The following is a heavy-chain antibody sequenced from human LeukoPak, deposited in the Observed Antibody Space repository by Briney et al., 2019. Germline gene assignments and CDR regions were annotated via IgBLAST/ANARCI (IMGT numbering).Heavy chain of an antibody. CDR3: AKYHSNYRSAFDI. D-gene: IGHD4-11*01. Sequence: PGGSLRLSCAASGFTFSSYSMNWVRQAPGKGLEWVSAISGSGGSTYYADSVKGRFTISRDNSKNTLYLQMNSLRAEDTAVYYCAKYHSNYRSAFDIWGQGTMVTVSS. CDR2: ISGSGGST. J-gene: IGHJ3*02. V-gene: IGHV3-23*01. CDR1: GFTFSSYS.